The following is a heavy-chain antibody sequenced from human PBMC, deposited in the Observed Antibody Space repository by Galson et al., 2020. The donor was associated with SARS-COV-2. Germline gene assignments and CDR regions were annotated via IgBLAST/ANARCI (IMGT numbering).Heavy chain of an antibody. D-gene: IGHD4-17*01. CDR3: AKPASARGDYFNHLFDC. J-gene: IGHJ4*02. V-gene: IGHV3-23*01. CDR2: ISGSGGST. CDR1: GFTFSTYA. Sequence: GGSLRLSCAASGFTFSTYAMTWVRQAPGKGLDWVSGISGSGGSTYYANSVKGRFTISRDNSKNMVYLQMNSVSAEDTAVYYCAKPASARGDYFNHLFDCWGQGTLVTVSS.